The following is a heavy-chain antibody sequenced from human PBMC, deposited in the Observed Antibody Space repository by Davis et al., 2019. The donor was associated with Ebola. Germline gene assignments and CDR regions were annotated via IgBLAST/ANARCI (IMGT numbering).Heavy chain of an antibody. CDR1: GYTFTSYY. D-gene: IGHD2-2*01. CDR3: ARSLGVARIVVVPSDYYGMDV. J-gene: IGHJ6*02. Sequence: ASVKVSCEASGYTFTSYYMHWVRQAPGQGLEWMGIINPSGGSTSYAQKFQGRVTMTRDTSTSTVYMELSSLRSEDTAVYYCARSLGVARIVVVPSDYYGMDVWGQGTTVTVSS. CDR2: INPSGGST. V-gene: IGHV1-46*01.